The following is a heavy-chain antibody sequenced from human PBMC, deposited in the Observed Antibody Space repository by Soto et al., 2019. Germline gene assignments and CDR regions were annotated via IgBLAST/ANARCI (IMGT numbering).Heavy chain of an antibody. CDR3: ARGESQQQRDY. J-gene: IGHJ4*02. CDR1: GGSISSDKG. Sequence: SETLSLTCAVSGGSISSDKGWSWVRQPPGKGLEWIGEVYHSGNTNYTPSLKRRVIISVDKSKNQFSLKLSSVTDADTAMYYCARGESQQQRDYWGQGTLVPVSS. CDR2: VYHSGNT. D-gene: IGHD6-13*01. V-gene: IGHV4-4*02.